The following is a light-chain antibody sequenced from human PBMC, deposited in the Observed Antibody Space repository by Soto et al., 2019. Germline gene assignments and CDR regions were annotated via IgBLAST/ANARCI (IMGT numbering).Light chain of an antibody. CDR3: GTWDSSLSAEV. J-gene: IGLJ2*01. CDR2: DNN. CDR1: SSNIGNNY. V-gene: IGLV1-51*01. Sequence: QAVVTQPPSVSAPPGQKVTISCSGSSSNIGNNYVSWYQQLPGTAPKLLIYDNNKRPSGIPDRFSGSKSGTSATLGITGLQTGDEADYYCGTWDSSLSAEVFGGGTKLTVL.